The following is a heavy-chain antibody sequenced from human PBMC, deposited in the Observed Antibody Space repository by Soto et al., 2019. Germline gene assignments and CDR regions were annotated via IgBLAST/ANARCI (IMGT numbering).Heavy chain of an antibody. Sequence: QVQLVQSGAEVKKPGSSVKVSCKAAGGTFSSYAISWVRQAPGQGLEWMGGIIPIFGTANYAQKFQGRVTITADESTSTAYMELSSLRSEDTAVYYCACPDTAMAPEAFAIWGQGTMVTVSS. CDR1: GGTFSSYA. D-gene: IGHD5-18*01. V-gene: IGHV1-69*01. J-gene: IGHJ3*02. CDR3: ACPDTAMAPEAFAI. CDR2: IIPIFGTA.